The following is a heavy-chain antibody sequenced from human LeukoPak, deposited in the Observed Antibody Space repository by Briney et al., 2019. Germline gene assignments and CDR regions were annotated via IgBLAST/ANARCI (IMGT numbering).Heavy chain of an antibody. CDR1: GYTFTGYY. D-gene: IGHD6-19*01. V-gene: IGHV1-2*02. CDR3: ARDRIRSIAVAGTGLIDY. CDR2: INPNSGGT. J-gene: IGHJ4*02. Sequence: ASVKVSCKASGYTFTGYYMHWVRQAPGQGLEWMGWINPNSGGTNYAQKFQGRVTMTRDTSISTAYMELSRLRSDDTAVYYCARDRIRSIAVAGTGLIDYWGQGTLFTVSS.